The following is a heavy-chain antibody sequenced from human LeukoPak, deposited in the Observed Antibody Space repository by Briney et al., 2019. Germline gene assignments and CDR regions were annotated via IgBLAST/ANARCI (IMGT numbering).Heavy chain of an antibody. V-gene: IGHV3-53*01. CDR1: GFTVSSNY. J-gene: IGHJ4*02. CDR2: IYSGGST. D-gene: IGHD1-26*01. CDR3: ARPRGRYYVFFDY. Sequence: GGSLRLSCAASGFTVSSNYMSWVRQAPGKGLEWVSVIYSGGSTYYADSVKGRFTISRDNSKNTLYLQMNSLRAEDTAVYYCARPRGRYYVFFDYWGQGTLVTVSS.